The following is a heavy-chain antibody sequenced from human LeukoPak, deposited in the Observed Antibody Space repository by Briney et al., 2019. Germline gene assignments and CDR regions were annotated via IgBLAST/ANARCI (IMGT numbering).Heavy chain of an antibody. D-gene: IGHD6-13*01. CDR1: GFTFSSYA. V-gene: IGHV3-30-3*01. Sequence: GGSLRLSCAASGFTFSSYAMHWVRQAPGKGLEWVAVISYDGSNKYYADSVKGRFTISRDNSKNTLYLQMNSLWAEDTAVYYCARLYSSSHDSGPDYWGQGTLVTVSS. CDR3: ARLYSSSHDSGPDY. J-gene: IGHJ4*02. CDR2: ISYDGSNK.